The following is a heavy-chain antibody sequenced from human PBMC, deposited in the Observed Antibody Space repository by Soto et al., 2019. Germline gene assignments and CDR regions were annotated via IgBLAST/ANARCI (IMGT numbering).Heavy chain of an antibody. V-gene: IGHV3-48*01. CDR3: ARVEALRSPHALDT. Sequence: GGSLRLSCAASGFTFSSYSMNWFRQAPGKGLEWVSYISSSSSTIYYADSVKGRFTISRDNAKNSLYLQMNSLRAEDTAVYYCARVEALRSPHALDTRRHGPPGT. J-gene: IGHJ3*02. CDR2: ISSSSSTI. CDR1: GFTFSSYS. D-gene: IGHD4-17*01.